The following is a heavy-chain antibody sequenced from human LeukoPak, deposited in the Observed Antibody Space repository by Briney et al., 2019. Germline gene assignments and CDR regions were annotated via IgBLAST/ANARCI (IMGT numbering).Heavy chain of an antibody. CDR2: INPNSGGT. D-gene: IGHD5-18*01. V-gene: IGHV1-2*02. Sequence: GASVKVSCKASGYTFTGYYMHWVRQAPGQGLEWMGWINPNSGGTNYAQKFQGRVTMARDTSISTAYMELSRLRSDDTAVYYCARSDAATDYFDYWGQGTLVTVSS. CDR3: ARSDAATDYFDY. J-gene: IGHJ4*02. CDR1: GYTFTGYY.